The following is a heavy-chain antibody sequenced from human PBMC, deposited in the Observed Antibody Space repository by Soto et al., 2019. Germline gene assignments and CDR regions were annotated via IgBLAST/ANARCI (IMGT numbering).Heavy chain of an antibody. CDR2: ISYDGSNN. CDR1: GFTFSSYG. J-gene: IGHJ6*02. V-gene: IGHV3-30*18. CDR3: AKDRDGMDV. Sequence: QVQLVESGGGVVQPGRSLRLSCAASGFTFSSYGMHWVRQAPGKGLEWVAVISYDGSNNYYADSVKGRFTISRDNSKNTLYLQMNSLRAEDTAVYYCAKDRDGMDVWGQGTTVTVSS.